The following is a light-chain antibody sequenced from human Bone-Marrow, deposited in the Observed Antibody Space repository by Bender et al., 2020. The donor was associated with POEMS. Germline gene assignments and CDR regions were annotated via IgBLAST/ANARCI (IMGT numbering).Light chain of an antibody. J-gene: IGLJ1*01. Sequence: QSVLTQPPSASGTPGQRVTISCSGGSIGRNPINWYQQLPGTAPRLVIYADDRRPSGVPDRFTGSKSGTSASLAITGLQAGDEADYYCQSYYGSMSTCVFGTGTKVTVL. CDR3: QSYYGSMSTCV. V-gene: IGLV1-44*01. CDR2: ADD. CDR1: SIGRNP.